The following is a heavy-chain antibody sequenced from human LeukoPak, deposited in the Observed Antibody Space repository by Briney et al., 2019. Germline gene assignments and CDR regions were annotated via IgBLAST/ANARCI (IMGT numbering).Heavy chain of an antibody. CDR2: IYPGDSDT. J-gene: IGHJ4*02. CDR1: GYSFTSYW. CDR3: ATGNWNYPFDY. V-gene: IGHV5-51*03. Sequence: PAASVKVSCKGSGYSFTSYWIGWVRQMPGKGLEWMGIIYPGDSDTRYSPSFQGQATISADKSISTAYLQWSSLKASDTAMYYCATGNWNYPFDYWGQGTLVTVSS. D-gene: IGHD1-7*01.